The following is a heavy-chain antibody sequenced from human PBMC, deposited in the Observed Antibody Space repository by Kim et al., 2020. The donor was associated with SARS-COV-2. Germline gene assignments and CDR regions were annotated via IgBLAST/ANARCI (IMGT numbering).Heavy chain of an antibody. D-gene: IGHD2-15*01. J-gene: IGHJ4*02. CDR3: AKESRYCSGGSCYYFDY. V-gene: IGHV3-30*02. Sequence: VKGRFTISSDNSKTPLYLQMNSLRPEDTAMYYCAKESRYCSGGSCYYFDYWGQGTLVTVSS.